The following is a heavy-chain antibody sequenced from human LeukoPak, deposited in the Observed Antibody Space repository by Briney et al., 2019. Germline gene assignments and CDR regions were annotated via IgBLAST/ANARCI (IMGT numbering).Heavy chain of an antibody. V-gene: IGHV4-34*01. CDR2: IDHSGST. Sequence: PSETLSLTCAVYGGSFSGYYWSWIRQPPGKRPEWIGEIDHSGSTQYNPSLKSRVTISLDTSKKQFSLKLTSLTAADTAFYYCARYGMAAGGIWWFDPWGQGTLVTVSS. CDR3: ARYGMAAGGIWWFDP. D-gene: IGHD6-13*01. CDR1: GGSFSGYY. J-gene: IGHJ5*02.